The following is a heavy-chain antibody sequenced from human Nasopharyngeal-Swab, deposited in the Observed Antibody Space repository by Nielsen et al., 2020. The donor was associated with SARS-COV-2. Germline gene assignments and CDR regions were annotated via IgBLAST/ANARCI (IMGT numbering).Heavy chain of an antibody. CDR1: GFICSSYA. J-gene: IGHJ4*02. CDR3: AKTTGPFVVVVAATGDY. V-gene: IGHV3-23*01. CDR2: ISGSGGST. D-gene: IGHD2-15*01. Sequence: GVWLEFYWAGCGFICSSYAMSWVRQAPGKGLEWVSAISGSGGSTYYADSVKGRFTISRDNSKNTLYLQMNSLRAEDTAVYYCAKTTGPFVVVVAATGDYWGQGTLVTVSS.